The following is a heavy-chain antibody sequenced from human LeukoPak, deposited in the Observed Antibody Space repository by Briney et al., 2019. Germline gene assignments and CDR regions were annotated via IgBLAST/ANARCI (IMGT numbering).Heavy chain of an antibody. D-gene: IGHD3-16*01. CDR3: ARPRPGWGAWYFDY. CDR2: INHSGST. V-gene: IGHV4-39*07. J-gene: IGHJ4*02. CDR1: GGSITSNSYY. Sequence: SETLSLTCTVSGGSITSNSYYWGWIRQPPGKGLEWIGGINHSGSTNYNPSLKSRVTISVDTSKNQFSLKLSSVTAADTAVYYCARPRPGWGAWYFDYWGQGTLVTVSS.